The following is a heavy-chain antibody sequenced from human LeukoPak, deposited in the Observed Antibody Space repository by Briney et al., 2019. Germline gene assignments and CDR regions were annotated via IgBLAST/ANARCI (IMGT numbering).Heavy chain of an antibody. D-gene: IGHD4-17*01. CDR2: ISWDGGST. CDR3: AKAPYGDYEGLDY. J-gene: IGHJ4*02. Sequence: GGSLRLSCAASGFTFDDYAMHWVRQAPGKGLEWVSLISWDGGSTYYADSVKGRFTISRDNSKNSLYLQMNSLRAEDTALYCCAKAPYGDYEGLDYWGQGTLVTVSS. V-gene: IGHV3-43D*04. CDR1: GFTFDDYA.